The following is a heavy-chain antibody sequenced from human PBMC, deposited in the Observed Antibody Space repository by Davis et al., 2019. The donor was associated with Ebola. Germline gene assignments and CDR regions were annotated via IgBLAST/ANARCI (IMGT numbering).Heavy chain of an antibody. V-gene: IGHV3-30*02. J-gene: IGHJ4*02. Sequence: GGSLRLSCAASGFTFSNYGVHWVRQAPGKGLEWVAFIRYDGCNKYYADSVKGRFTISRDNSKNTLYLQMNSLRAEDRAVYYCAKGPHWGQGTLVTVSS. CDR3: AKGPH. CDR2: IRYDGCNK. CDR1: GFTFSNYG.